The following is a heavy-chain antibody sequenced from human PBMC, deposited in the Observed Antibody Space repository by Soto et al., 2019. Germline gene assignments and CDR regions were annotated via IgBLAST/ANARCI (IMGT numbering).Heavy chain of an antibody. CDR2: MNPNSGNT. V-gene: IGHV1-8*01. D-gene: IGHD3-3*01. J-gene: IGHJ6*03. Sequence: ASVKVSCKASGYTFTSYDINWVRQATGQGLEWMGWMNPNSGNTGYAQKFQGRVTMTRNTSISTAYMELSSLRSEDTAVYYCARVVRGLDFTYYYYYMDVWGKGTTVTVSS. CDR1: GYTFTSYD. CDR3: ARVVRGLDFTYYYYYMDV.